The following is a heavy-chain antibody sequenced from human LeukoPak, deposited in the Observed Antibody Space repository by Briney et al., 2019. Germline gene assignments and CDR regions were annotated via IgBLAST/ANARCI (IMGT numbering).Heavy chain of an antibody. CDR2: ISGSGGST. D-gene: IGHD1-26*01. J-gene: IGHJ5*02. Sequence: PGGSLRLSCAASGFTLSIYAMSWVRQAPGKGLECVSAISGSGGSTYYADSVKRRFTISRDNSKNTLYLQMNSLRAEDTAVYYCAKAGGIGGSYYFRTWGQGNLVTVSS. V-gene: IGHV3-23*01. CDR3: AKAGGIGGSYYFRT. CDR1: GFTLSIYA.